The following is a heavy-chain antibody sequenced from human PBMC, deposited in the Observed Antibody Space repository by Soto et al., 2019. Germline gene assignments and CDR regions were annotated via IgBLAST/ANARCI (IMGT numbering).Heavy chain of an antibody. V-gene: IGHV4-31*03. CDR3: ARAYYDFWSGYYPWTGFDY. D-gene: IGHD3-3*01. Sequence: PSETLSLTCTVSGGSISSGGYYWSWIRQHPGKGLEWIGYIYYSGSTYYNPSLKSRVTISVDTSKNQFSLKLSSVTAADTAVYYCARAYYDFWSGYYPWTGFDYWGQGTPVTVSS. J-gene: IGHJ4*02. CDR2: IYYSGST. CDR1: GGSISSGGYY.